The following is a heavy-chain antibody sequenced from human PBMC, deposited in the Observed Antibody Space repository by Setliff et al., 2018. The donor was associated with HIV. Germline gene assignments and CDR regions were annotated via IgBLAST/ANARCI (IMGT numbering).Heavy chain of an antibody. CDR3: ARPHSGRGGGAWFDP. V-gene: IGHV4-39*01. CDR2: FYSSGST. J-gene: IGHJ5*02. Sequence: PSETLSLTCSVSGGSITSNSYYWGWIRQAPGQGLEWIGSFYSSGSTYYNPSLKGRGHISVDTSKNQNQFSLRLTSVTAADTAVYYCARPHSGRGGGAWFDPWGQGTLVTVSS. D-gene: IGHD6-19*01. CDR1: GGSITSNSYY.